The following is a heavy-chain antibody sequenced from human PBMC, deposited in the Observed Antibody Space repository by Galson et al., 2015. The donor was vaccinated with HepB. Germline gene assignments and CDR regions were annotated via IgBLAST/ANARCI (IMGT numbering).Heavy chain of an antibody. CDR1: GFTFSDYY. D-gene: IGHD4-17*01. J-gene: IGHJ4*02. CDR2: ISGTGTYT. CDR3: ARVADSDYGDHAHFDY. Sequence: SLRLSCAASGFTFSDYYMSWIRQAPGKGLEWLSYISGTGTYTNYADSVKGRFTISRDSAKNSLCLQMNSLRAEDTAVYFCARVADSDYGDHAHFDYWGQGILVTVSS. V-gene: IGHV3-11*06.